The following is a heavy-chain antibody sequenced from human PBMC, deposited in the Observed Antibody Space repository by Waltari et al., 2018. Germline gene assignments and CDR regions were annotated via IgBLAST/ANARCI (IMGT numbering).Heavy chain of an antibody. J-gene: IGHJ2*01. CDR1: GFTFSRYS. D-gene: IGHD4-17*01. CDR2: ISSRSSYI. Sequence: EVQLVESGGGLVKPGGSLRLSCAAYGFTFSRYSMNWVRQAPGRGLEWVAAISSRSSYIYYADSVKGRFTSSRDNAKNSLYLQMNSLRAEDTAVYYCARRDDYGEWYFDLWGRGTLVTVSS. CDR3: ARRDDYGEWYFDL. V-gene: IGHV3-21*01.